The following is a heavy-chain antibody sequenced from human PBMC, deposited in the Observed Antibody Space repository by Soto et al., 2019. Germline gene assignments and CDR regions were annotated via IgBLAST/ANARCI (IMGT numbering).Heavy chain of an antibody. CDR3: ARGYSYGHDLFDY. V-gene: IGHV1-3*01. D-gene: IGHD5-18*01. J-gene: IGHJ4*02. CDR2: INAGNGNT. CDR1: GYTFTSYA. Sequence: RASVKVSCKASGYTFTSYAMHWVRQAPGQRLEWMGWINAGNGNTKYSQKFQGRVTITRDTSASTAYMELSSLRSEDTAVYYCARGYSYGHDLFDYWGQGTLVTVSS.